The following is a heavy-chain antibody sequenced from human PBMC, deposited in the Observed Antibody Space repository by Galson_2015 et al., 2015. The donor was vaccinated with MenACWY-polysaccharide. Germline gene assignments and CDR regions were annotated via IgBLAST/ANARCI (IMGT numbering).Heavy chain of an antibody. CDR2: IYPDDSDT. CDR3: ARHRGTLNPYHHYGLDV. D-gene: IGHD2-15*01. CDR1: GYSFSSYW. Sequence: QSGAEVKKPGESLKISCKGSGYSFSSYWIAWVRQMPGKGLEWMGIIYPDDSDTRYSPSFQGQVTISADKSITTAYLQWSGLKASDTAMYYCARHRGTLNPYHHYGLDVWGQGTTVTVSS. V-gene: IGHV5-51*01. J-gene: IGHJ6*02.